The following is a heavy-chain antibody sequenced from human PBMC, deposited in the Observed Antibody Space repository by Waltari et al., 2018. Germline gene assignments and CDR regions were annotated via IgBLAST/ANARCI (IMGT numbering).Heavy chain of an antibody. CDR3: ARLCSGGACRNWFDP. J-gene: IGHJ5*02. Sequence: QVQLQESGPGLVKPSETLSLTCTISGGSISSHYWSWIRQPPGKGLEWIRYNYYCGSTIYNPSLTSRVAISMDPSKRQFSLKVNSVTAADTAVYYCARLCSGGACRNWFDPWGPGTLVTVSS. D-gene: IGHD2-15*01. CDR2: NYYCGST. CDR1: GGSISSHY. V-gene: IGHV4-59*11.